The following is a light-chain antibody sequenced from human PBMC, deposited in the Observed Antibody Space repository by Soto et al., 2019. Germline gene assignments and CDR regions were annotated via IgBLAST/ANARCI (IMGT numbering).Light chain of an antibody. V-gene: IGLV2-14*01. Sequence: QSALTQPASVSGSPGQSITISCTGTSSDVGGYNYVSWYQQHPGKAPKLMIYEVSNRPSGVSNRFSGSKSGNTASLTISGLQAEDEADYYCSSYTSSSTLNVFGTGTKLNVL. CDR1: SSDVGGYNY. CDR3: SSYTSSSTLNV. CDR2: EVS. J-gene: IGLJ1*01.